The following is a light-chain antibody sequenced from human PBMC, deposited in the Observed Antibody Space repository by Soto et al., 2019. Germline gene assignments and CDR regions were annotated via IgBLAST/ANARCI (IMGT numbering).Light chain of an antibody. CDR3: SSYAGSSWV. CDR2: DVS. J-gene: IGLJ3*02. V-gene: IGLV2-8*01. Sequence: QSALTQPPSASGSPGHSVTISCTGTSSDVGSYNYVSWYQQHPGKAPKLMIYDVSKRPSGVPYRFSGSKSGNAASLTVSGLQGEDEADYYCSSYAGSSWVFGGGTKLTVL. CDR1: SSDVGSYNY.